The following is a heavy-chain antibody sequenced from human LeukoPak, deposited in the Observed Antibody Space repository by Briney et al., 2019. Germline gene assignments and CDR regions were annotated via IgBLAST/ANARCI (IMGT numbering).Heavy chain of an antibody. CDR2: IYYNGNT. CDR1: GGSISSYY. D-gene: IGHD4-23*01. Sequence: SETLSLTCTVSGGSISSYYWSWIRQLPGKGLEWIGYIYYNGNTNYNPSLKSRVTISVDTSKNQFSLKLSSVTAADTAVYYCASVQTYGGNDFDYWGQGTLVTVSS. J-gene: IGHJ4*02. V-gene: IGHV4-59*01. CDR3: ASVQTYGGNDFDY.